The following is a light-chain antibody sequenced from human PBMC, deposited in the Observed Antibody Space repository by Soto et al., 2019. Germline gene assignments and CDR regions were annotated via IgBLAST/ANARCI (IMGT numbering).Light chain of an antibody. V-gene: IGKV3-15*01. CDR1: QSISSN. CDR3: QQYNNWPPYT. Sequence: EIVITHSPATLSFSPVERATLSCRASQSISSNLAWYQQKPGQAPRLLIYGASARATGIPVRFSGSGSGTEFTLTISTLQSEDFAVYYCQQYNNWPPYTFGQGTRLEIK. CDR2: GAS. J-gene: IGKJ5*01.